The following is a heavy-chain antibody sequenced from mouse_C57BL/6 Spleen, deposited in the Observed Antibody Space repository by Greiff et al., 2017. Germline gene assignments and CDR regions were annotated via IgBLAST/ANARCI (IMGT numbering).Heavy chain of an antibody. Sequence: EVKVVESGGGLVKPGGSLKLSCAASGFTFSDYGMHWVRQAPEKGLEWVAYISSGSSTIYYADTEKGRFTISRDNAKNTLFLQMTSLRSEDTAMYYCARGWDEWYFDVWGTGTTVTVSS. CDR1: GFTFSDYG. J-gene: IGHJ1*03. D-gene: IGHD4-1*01. CDR2: ISSGSSTI. V-gene: IGHV5-17*01. CDR3: ARGWDEWYFDV.